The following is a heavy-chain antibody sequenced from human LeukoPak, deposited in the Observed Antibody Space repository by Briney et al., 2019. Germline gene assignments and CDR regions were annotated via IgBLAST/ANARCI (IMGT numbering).Heavy chain of an antibody. CDR2: INHGGGT. Sequence: PSETLSLTCAVYGGSFSDYFWNWIRQPPGKGLEWIGEINHGGGTRYNPSLKSRATISVDRSKNQFSLKLSSVTAADTAVYYCARLTRVAPYYFDYWGQGTLVTVSS. J-gene: IGHJ4*02. CDR1: GGSFSDYF. D-gene: IGHD1-14*01. CDR3: ARLTRVAPYYFDY. V-gene: IGHV4-34*01.